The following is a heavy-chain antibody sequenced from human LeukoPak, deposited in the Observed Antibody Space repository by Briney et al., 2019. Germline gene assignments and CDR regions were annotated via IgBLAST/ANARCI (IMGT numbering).Heavy chain of an antibody. J-gene: IGHJ6*02. CDR2: ISYDGSNK. D-gene: IGHD6-13*01. V-gene: IGHV3-30*18. Sequence: GGSLRLSCAASGFTFSSYGMHWVRQAPGKGLEWVAVISYDGSNKYYADSVKGRFTISRDNSKSTLYLQMNSLRAEDTAVYYCAKDHSQQLVRSYYYYYGMDVWGQGTTVTVSS. CDR1: GFTFSSYG. CDR3: AKDHSQQLVRSYYYYYGMDV.